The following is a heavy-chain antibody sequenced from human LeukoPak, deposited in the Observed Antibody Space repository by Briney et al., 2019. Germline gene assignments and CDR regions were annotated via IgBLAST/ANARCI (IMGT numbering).Heavy chain of an antibody. Sequence: GASVSVSCRASGYTFTIDDINWVRQAPGQGLEWLGWMNPNSGNTGYTQKFQGRFTMTRDTSISTAYMELSSLRSGDTAVYYCARVRYFWSGLSWLDPWGQGTLVTVSS. CDR2: MNPNSGNT. CDR1: GYTFTIDD. CDR3: ARVRYFWSGLSWLDP. J-gene: IGHJ5*02. D-gene: IGHD3-3*01. V-gene: IGHV1-8*01.